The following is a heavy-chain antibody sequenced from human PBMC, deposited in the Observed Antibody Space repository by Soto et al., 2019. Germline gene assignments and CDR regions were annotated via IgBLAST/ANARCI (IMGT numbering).Heavy chain of an antibody. CDR2: INYSGST. D-gene: IGHD3-10*01. CDR3: AQGRVRMDV. J-gene: IGHJ6*02. V-gene: IGHV4-59*01. CDR1: GVSISSSS. Sequence: QVQLQESGPGLVKPSETLSLTRTVSGVSISSSSWSWIRQPPGKGLEWIGFINYSGSTYNPSLKTRVTGSEDTSMNQFSLRLSSVTAADTAVYYCAQGRVRMDVWCQGTTVTVSS.